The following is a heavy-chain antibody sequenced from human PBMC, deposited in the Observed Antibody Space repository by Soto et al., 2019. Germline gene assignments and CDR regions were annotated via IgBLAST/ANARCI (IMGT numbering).Heavy chain of an antibody. CDR1: GFTFSSYS. CDR3: AKGGGDYGNYYYYGMDV. Sequence: GGSLILSCAASGFTFSSYSMHWVRQAPGKGLEWVAVISYDGSNKYYADSVKGRFTISRDNFKNTLYLQMNSLRAEDTAVYYCAKGGGDYGNYYYYGMDVWGQGTTVTVSS. D-gene: IGHD4-17*01. J-gene: IGHJ6*02. V-gene: IGHV3-30-3*01. CDR2: ISYDGSNK.